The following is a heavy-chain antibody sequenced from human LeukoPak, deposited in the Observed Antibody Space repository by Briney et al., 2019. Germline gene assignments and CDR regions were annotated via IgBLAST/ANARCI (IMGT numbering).Heavy chain of an antibody. D-gene: IGHD3-3*01. V-gene: IGHV4-34*01. CDR1: GGPFSGYY. CDR3: ARGRASYDFWSGYLFDY. CDR2: INHRGST. J-gene: IGHJ4*02. Sequence: SETLSLTCAVYGGPFSGYYWSWIRQSPEKGPEWIGEINHRGSTNYHPSLKSRVTISVDTSKNQFSLKLSSVTAADTAVYYCARGRASYDFWSGYLFDYWGQGTLVTVSS.